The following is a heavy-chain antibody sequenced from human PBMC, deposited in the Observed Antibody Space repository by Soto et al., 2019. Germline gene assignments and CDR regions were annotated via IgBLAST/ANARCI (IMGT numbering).Heavy chain of an antibody. J-gene: IGHJ6*02. V-gene: IGHV1-18*01. CDR2: VSANNGHT. Sequence: ASVKVSCKASGFTFSNDGLNWVRQAPGQGLEVMGWVSANNGHTNYAQNLQGRVSMTTDTSTSTAYMEVRGLTFDDTAVYYCARDIESVTAKHFFYYYAMDVWGQGTTVTVYS. CDR3: ARDIESVTAKHFFYYYAMDV. CDR1: GFTFSNDG. D-gene: IGHD2-8*01.